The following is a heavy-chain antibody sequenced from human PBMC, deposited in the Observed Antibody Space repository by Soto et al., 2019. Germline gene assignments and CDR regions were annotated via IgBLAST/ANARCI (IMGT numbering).Heavy chain of an antibody. D-gene: IGHD3-10*01. Sequence: QVQLVQSGAEVRKPGASVKVSCKASGYTFTHYGISWVRQAPGQGLAWMGWISAFNGNTKYVENFQDRVTMTTDTSTNTSYLELRSLRSDDTAMYSCARVYGSGSYIAFDIWGQGTMVTVSS. CDR1: GYTFTHYG. CDR3: ARVYGSGSYIAFDI. CDR2: ISAFNGNT. J-gene: IGHJ3*02. V-gene: IGHV1-18*01.